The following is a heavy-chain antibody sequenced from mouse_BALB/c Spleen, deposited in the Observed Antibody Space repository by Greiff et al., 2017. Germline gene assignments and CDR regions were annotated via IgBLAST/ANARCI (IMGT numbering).Heavy chain of an antibody. Sequence: EVKLMESGGGLVQPGGSLKLSCAASGFTFSSYTMSWVRQTPEKRLEWVAYISNGGGSTYSPDTVKGRFTISRDNAKNTLYLQMSSLKSEDTAMYYCARHGVTTATAWFAYWGQGTLVTVSA. CDR3: ARHGVTTATAWFAY. V-gene: IGHV5-12-2*01. CDR1: GFTFSSYT. CDR2: ISNGGGST. D-gene: IGHD1-2*01. J-gene: IGHJ3*01.